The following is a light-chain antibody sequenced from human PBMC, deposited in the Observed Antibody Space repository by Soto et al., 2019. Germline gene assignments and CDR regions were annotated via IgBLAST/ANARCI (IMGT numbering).Light chain of an antibody. Sequence: AIQVTQSPSSLSASVGDRVTMTCRASQDIRGALAWYQQKSGKPPNLLIYDVSTLEGGVSSRFSGSGSGTEFTLTISSLQPEDFGTYYCQQFNSYPITVGHGTRLEIK. V-gene: IGKV1-13*02. CDR2: DVS. J-gene: IGKJ5*01. CDR3: QQFNSYPIT. CDR1: QDIRGA.